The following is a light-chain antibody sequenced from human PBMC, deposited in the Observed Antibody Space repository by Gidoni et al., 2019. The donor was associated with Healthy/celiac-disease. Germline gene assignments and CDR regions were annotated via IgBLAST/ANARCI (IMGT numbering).Light chain of an antibody. V-gene: IGLV1-51*02. CDR3: GTWDSSLSAVV. J-gene: IGLJ2*01. Sequence: QSVLTQPPSVSAAPGQKVTSSCSGSSANIGNNYVSWYQQLPVSAPKLLIYENNTRPPGIPDRFSCSTSGTSATLGITGLQTGDEADYYCGTWDSSLSAVVFGGGTKLTVL. CDR1: SANIGNNY. CDR2: ENN.